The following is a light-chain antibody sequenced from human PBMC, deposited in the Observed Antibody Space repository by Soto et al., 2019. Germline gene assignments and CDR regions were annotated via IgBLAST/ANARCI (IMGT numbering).Light chain of an antibody. CDR3: QSYDHSLSGSWI. V-gene: IGLV1-40*01. CDR1: GTNIGAGYD. CDR2: GDN. Sequence: QSVLTQPPSISGAPGLRVTISCTGSGTNIGAGYDVHWYQQLPGTAPKLLMYGDNKRPSGVPDRFSTSKSGTSASLVITGLRAEDEADYYCQSYDHSLSGSWIFGGGTKVTVL. J-gene: IGLJ2*01.